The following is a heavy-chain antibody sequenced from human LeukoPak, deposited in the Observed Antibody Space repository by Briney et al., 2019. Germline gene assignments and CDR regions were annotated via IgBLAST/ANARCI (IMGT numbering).Heavy chain of an antibody. D-gene: IGHD6-6*01. CDR3: ARVGARPPPYYYYMDV. CDR1: GFTFSSYA. V-gene: IGHV3-30-3*01. CDR2: ISYDGSNK. Sequence: PGGSLRLSCAASGFTFSSYAMHWVRQAPGKGLEWVAVISYDGSNKYYADSVKGRFTISRDNSKNTLYLQMNSLRAEDTAVYYCARVGARPPPYYYYMDVWGKGTTVTVSS. J-gene: IGHJ6*03.